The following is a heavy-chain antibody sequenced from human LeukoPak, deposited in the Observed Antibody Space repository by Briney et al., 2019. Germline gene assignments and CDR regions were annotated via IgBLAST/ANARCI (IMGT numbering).Heavy chain of an antibody. CDR1: RFTFSSYA. CDR2: ISGSGGST. J-gene: IGHJ4*02. CDR3: AKSSYYDSSGFYREYYFDY. D-gene: IGHD3-22*01. Sequence: GGSLRLSCAASRFTFSSYAMSWVRQAPGKGLEWVSSISGSGGSTYYVDSVKGRFTISRDNSKNTLYLQMNSLRAEDTAVYYCAKSSYYDSSGFYREYYFDYWGQGTLVTVSS. V-gene: IGHV3-23*01.